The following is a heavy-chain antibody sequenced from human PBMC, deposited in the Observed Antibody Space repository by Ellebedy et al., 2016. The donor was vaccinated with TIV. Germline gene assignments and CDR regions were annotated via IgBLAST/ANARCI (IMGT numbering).Heavy chain of an antibody. J-gene: IGHJ4*02. D-gene: IGHD1-1*01. CDR2: IRADGSAQ. CDR1: GFTFSSYY. CDR3: ATDFRTAN. Sequence: PGGSLRLSCTASGFTFSSYYMTWVRQAPGKGLEWVANIRADGSAQYYLDSVQGRFTISRDNAKNSLYLQMNHLRVEDKALYYCATDFRTANWGQGTLVTVSS. V-gene: IGHV3-7*01.